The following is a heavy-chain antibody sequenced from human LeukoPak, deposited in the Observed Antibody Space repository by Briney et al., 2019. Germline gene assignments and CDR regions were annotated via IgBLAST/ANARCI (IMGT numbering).Heavy chain of an antibody. CDR2: ISNSGSP. Sequence: SETLSLTCTVSSASVSSYYWSWVRQPPGGGLEWIGYISNSGSPSYNPSFKSRVTFSANTSKNHLSLKLNSVTPADTAVYFCARGGAGPLRDWGQGTLVTVSS. V-gene: IGHV4-59*02. J-gene: IGHJ4*02. D-gene: IGHD3-16*01. CDR1: SASVSSYY. CDR3: ARGGAGPLRD.